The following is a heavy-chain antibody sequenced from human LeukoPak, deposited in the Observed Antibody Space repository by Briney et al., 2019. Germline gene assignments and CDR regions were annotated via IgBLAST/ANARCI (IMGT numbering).Heavy chain of an antibody. CDR3: ARDFEAWWLLLGYHYYGMDV. CDR1: GGTFSSYA. J-gene: IGHJ6*02. CDR2: IIPIFGTA. V-gene: IGHV1-69*06. D-gene: IGHD3-22*01. Sequence: GSSVKVSCKASGGTFSSYAISWVRQAPGQGLEWMGGIIPIFGTANYAQKFQGRVTITADKSTSTAYMELGSLRSEDTAVYYCARDFEAWWLLLGYHYYGMDVWGQGTTVTVSS.